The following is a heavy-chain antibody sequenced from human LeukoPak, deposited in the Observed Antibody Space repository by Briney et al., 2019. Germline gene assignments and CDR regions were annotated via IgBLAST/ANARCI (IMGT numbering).Heavy chain of an antibody. CDR1: GGAISSSSYY. J-gene: IGHJ6*02. V-gene: IGHV4-39*01. CDR3: GRHQTMYYGMDV. Sequence: SETLFLTCPVSGGAISSSSYYWGWIRQPPGKGLEWIGSIYYSGSTYYNPSLKSRVTISVDTSKNQFSLKLGSVTAADTAVYYCGRHQTMYYGMDVWGQGTTVSVSS. CDR2: IYYSGST. D-gene: IGHD4/OR15-4a*01.